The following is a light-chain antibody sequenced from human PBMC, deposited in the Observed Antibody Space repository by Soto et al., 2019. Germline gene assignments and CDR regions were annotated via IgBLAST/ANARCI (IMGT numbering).Light chain of an antibody. CDR1: QGFNIH. CDR2: ATS. V-gene: IGKV1-9*01. Sequence: IQLTQSPSSLSAAVGDRVTITCRASQGFNIHLAWYQQKPGKAPKLLIFATSLLQTGVPSRFSGSGSGTNFRLTISSLQPEDVATYHCLQVNDYPLTFGGGTKVEIK. J-gene: IGKJ4*01. CDR3: LQVNDYPLT.